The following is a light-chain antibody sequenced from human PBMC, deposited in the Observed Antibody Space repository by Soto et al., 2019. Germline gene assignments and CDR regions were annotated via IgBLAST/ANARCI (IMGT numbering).Light chain of an antibody. CDR2: GNR. CDR3: QAYDYSLTASV. CDR1: SSNLGAGYD. J-gene: IGLJ3*02. Sequence: QAVVTQPPSVSGAPGQRVIISCIGNSSNLGAGYDVHWYQQLPGAAPKLVIFGNRNRPSGVPERFSGSKSGTSASLAITGLQAEDEADYYCQAYDYSLTASVFGGGTKLTVL. V-gene: IGLV1-40*01.